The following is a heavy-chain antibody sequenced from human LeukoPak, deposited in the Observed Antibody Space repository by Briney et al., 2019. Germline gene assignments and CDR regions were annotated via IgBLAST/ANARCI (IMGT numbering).Heavy chain of an antibody. J-gene: IGHJ4*02. CDR1: GFTFSGYD. V-gene: IGHV3-13*04. CDR3: AKGSSWAWYPFFY. Sequence: GGSLRLSCAASGFTFSGYDFHWVRQATGRGLEWVSAIGTVGDTHYLDSVKGRFTISRENAKNSLYLQMNSLRAEDTAVYYCAKGSSWAWYPFFYWGQGTLVTVSS. CDR2: IGTVGDT. D-gene: IGHD6-13*01.